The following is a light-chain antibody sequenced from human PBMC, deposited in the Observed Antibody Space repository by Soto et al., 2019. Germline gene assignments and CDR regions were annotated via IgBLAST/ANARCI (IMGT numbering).Light chain of an antibody. V-gene: IGKV3-15*01. CDR3: QQYNSWPPLT. J-gene: IGKJ4*01. CDR1: QSVSSN. CDR2: GAS. Sequence: EIVMTQSPATLSVSPGERATLSCRASQSVSSNLAWYQQKPGQAPRLLTSGASTRAPGIPARFSGSGSGTEFTLTISSLQSEDLAVAYCQQYNSWPPLTFGGGTKVEIK.